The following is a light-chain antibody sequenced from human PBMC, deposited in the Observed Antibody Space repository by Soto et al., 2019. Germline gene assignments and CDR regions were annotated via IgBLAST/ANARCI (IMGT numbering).Light chain of an antibody. J-gene: IGLJ1*01. CDR2: EVS. CDR1: SSDIADYNY. V-gene: IGLV2-8*01. CDR3: SSYAGSDNYV. Sequence: QSALTQPPSASGSPGQSVTISCSGTSSDIADYNYVSWYQQHPGKAPKLMIFEVSKWPSGVPDRFSGSKSGNTASLTVSGLQAEDEADYYCSSYAGSDNYVFGTGTKLTVL.